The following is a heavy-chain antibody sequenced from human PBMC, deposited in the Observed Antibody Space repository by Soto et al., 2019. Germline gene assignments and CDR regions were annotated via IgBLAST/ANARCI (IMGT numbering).Heavy chain of an antibody. V-gene: IGHV3-30*18. CDR1: GFTFSSYG. CDR3: AKDLYDILTGSYTDYYYYMDV. CDR2: ISYDGSNK. Sequence: GGSLRLSCAASGFTFSSYGMHWVRQAPGKGLEWVAVISYDGSNKYYADSVKGRFTISRDNSKNTLYLQMNSLRAEDTAVYYCAKDLYDILTGSYTDYYYYMDVWGKGTTVTVSS. J-gene: IGHJ6*03. D-gene: IGHD3-9*01.